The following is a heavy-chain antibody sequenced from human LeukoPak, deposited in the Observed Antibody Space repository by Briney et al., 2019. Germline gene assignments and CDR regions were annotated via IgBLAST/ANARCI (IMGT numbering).Heavy chain of an antibody. D-gene: IGHD5-12*01. CDR2: IYHNGRT. V-gene: IGHV4-30-2*01. CDR1: GGSISSGGYS. J-gene: IGHJ4*02. CDR3: ARVRANSGYGHFDF. Sequence: SETLSLTCAVSGGSISSGGYSWNWIRQPPGKGLEWIGYIYHNGRTYYNPSLKSRLTISMDRSKNQFSLKLSSVTAADTAVYYCARVRANSGYGHFDFWGQGALVTVSS.